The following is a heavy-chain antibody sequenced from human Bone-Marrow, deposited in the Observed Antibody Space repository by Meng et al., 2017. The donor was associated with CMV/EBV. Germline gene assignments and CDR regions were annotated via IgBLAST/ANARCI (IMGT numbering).Heavy chain of an antibody. CDR2: ISSNGGST. V-gene: IGHV3-64*02. Sequence: GESLKISCAASGFTFSSYAMHWVRQAPGKGLEYVSAISSNGGSTYYADSVKGRFTISRDNSKNTLYLQMGSLRAEDMAVYYCARSWAGDKANGYGMDVWGQGATVTGSS. CDR1: GFTFSSYA. D-gene: IGHD7-27*01. J-gene: IGHJ6*01. CDR3: ARSWAGDKANGYGMDV.